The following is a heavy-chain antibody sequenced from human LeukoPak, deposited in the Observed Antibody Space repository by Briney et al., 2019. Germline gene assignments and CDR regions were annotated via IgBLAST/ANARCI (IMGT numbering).Heavy chain of an antibody. CDR1: GFTFSSYG. D-gene: IGHD3-10*01. J-gene: IGHJ4*02. Sequence: GGSLRLSCAASGFTFSSYGMHWVRQAPGKGLEWVAVISYDGSNKYYADSVKGRFTISRDNSKNTLYLQMNSLRAEDTAVYYCARSLLWFGELLYVGAFDYWGQGTLVTVSS. CDR2: ISYDGSNK. CDR3: ARSLLWFGELLYVGAFDY. V-gene: IGHV3-30*03.